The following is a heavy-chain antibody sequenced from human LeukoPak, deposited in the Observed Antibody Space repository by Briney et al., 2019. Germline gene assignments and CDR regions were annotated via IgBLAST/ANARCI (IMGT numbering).Heavy chain of an antibody. CDR2: IYYSGST. Sequence: SETLSLTCTVSGGSISSYYWSWIGQPPGKGLEWIGYIYYSGSTNYNPSLKSRVTISVDTSKNQFSLKLSSVTAADTAVYYCARSTGINWFDPWGQGTLVTVSS. CDR1: GGSISSYY. V-gene: IGHV4-59*01. CDR3: ARSTGINWFDP. J-gene: IGHJ5*02. D-gene: IGHD2-8*02.